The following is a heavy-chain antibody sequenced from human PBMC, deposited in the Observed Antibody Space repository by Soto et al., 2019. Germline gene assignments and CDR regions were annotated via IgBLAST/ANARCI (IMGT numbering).Heavy chain of an antibody. J-gene: IGHJ3*02. Sequence: QVQLVESGGGVVQPRRSLRLSCAASEFSLSSYGMHWVRQAPGKGLEWVAVIWYDGSKKYYVDSVKGRFTISRDNSRNTLYLQMNSLRAEDTAVYYCARDSSPDPTYDAFDIWGQGTKVTVSS. V-gene: IGHV3-33*01. CDR2: IWYDGSKK. CDR3: ARDSSPDPTYDAFDI. CDR1: EFSLSSYG.